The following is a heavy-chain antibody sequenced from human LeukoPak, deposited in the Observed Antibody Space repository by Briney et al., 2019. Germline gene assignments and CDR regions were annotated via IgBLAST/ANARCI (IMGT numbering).Heavy chain of an antibody. CDR1: GGTFSSYA. J-gene: IGHJ6*02. CDR3: ARAGYSYGYSLYYYYGMDV. V-gene: IGHV1-69*04. Sequence: ASVKVSCKASGGTFSSYAISWVRQAPGQGLEWMGRIIPILGIANYAQKFQGRVTITADKSTSTAYMELSSLRSEDTAVYYCARAGYSYGYSLYYYYGMDVWGQGTTVTVSS. D-gene: IGHD5-18*01. CDR2: IIPILGIA.